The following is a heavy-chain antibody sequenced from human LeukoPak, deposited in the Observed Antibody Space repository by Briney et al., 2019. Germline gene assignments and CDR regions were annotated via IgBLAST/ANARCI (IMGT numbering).Heavy chain of an antibody. Sequence: ASVKVSCKASGYTFTGYYMHWVRQAPGQGLEWMGWISAYNGNTNYAQKLQGRVTMTTDTSTSTAYMELRSLRSDDTAVYYCARDRGETLFWSGYPLDYWGQGTLVTVSS. CDR2: ISAYNGNT. D-gene: IGHD3-3*01. CDR3: ARDRGETLFWSGYPLDY. V-gene: IGHV1-18*04. J-gene: IGHJ4*02. CDR1: GYTFTGYY.